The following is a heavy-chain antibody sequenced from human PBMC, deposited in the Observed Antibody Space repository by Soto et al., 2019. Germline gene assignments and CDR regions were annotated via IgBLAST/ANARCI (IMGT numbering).Heavy chain of an antibody. CDR3: ARMGPRGFCSGGSCSDQLMLPFYMDV. CDR1: GYTFTSYG. CDR2: ISAYNGNT. V-gene: IGHV1-18*01. J-gene: IGHJ6*03. Sequence: GASVKVSCKASGYTFTSYGISWVRQAPGQGLEWMGWISAYNGNTNYAQKLQGRVTMTTDTSTSTAYMELRSLRSDDTAVYYCARMGPRGFCSGGSCSDQLMLPFYMDVWGKGTTVTVSS. D-gene: IGHD2-15*01.